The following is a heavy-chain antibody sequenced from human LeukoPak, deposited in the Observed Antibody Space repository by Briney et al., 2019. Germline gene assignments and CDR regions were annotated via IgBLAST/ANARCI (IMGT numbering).Heavy chain of an antibody. CDR2: ISPDGSER. CDR3: ARGHYGLDV. Sequence: GGSLRLSCPASGFTFGDWWMSWVRQAPGKGLEWVSYISPDGSERYYEDSVKGRFTVSRGNAENSVYLQMNSLRVEDTAIYYCARGHYGLDVWGQGTTVTVSS. CDR1: GFTFGDWW. V-gene: IGHV3-7*01. J-gene: IGHJ6*02.